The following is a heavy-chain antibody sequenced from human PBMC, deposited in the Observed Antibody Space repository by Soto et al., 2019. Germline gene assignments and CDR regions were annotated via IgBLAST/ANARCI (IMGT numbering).Heavy chain of an antibody. D-gene: IGHD3-10*01. CDR2: IIPIFGTP. CDR3: ARDLDDYGSGNYCIRIYI. CDR1: GGIFSTYA. Sequence: QVQLVQSGAEVKKPGSSVKVSCTAYGGIFSTYAISWLRQAPGQGLEWMGGIIPIFGTPNYAQRFQGSVTITADGSTNTAYLELSRLKSEDTAFYYCARDLDDYGSGNYCIRIYIWGQGTLVTVSS. V-gene: IGHV1-69*01. J-gene: IGHJ4*02.